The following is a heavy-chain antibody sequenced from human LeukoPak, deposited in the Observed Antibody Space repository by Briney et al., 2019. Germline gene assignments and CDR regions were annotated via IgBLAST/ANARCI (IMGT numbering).Heavy chain of an antibody. D-gene: IGHD3-10*01. Sequence: PSGTLSLTCDVSGGSISTNNWWSWWTWVRQPPGKGPEWIGEVHHSGGSNYNPSLKSRVTISVDNSKNHFSLELSSLTAADTAVYYCVRDGGKGSEFWGQGTLVTVSS. CDR1: GGSISTNNW. CDR3: VRDGGKGSEF. V-gene: IGHV4-4*02. CDR2: VHHSGGS. J-gene: IGHJ4*02.